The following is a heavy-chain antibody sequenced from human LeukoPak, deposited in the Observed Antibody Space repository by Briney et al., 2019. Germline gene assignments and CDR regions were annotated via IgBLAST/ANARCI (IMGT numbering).Heavy chain of an antibody. J-gene: IGHJ4*02. V-gene: IGHV3-30*19. D-gene: IGHD2-15*01. Sequence: GGSLRLSCAASGFTFSSHGMHWVRQAPGKGLEWVAVIWYDGSDKYYADSVKGRFTISRDNSKNTLYLQMNSLRAEDTAVYYCARLVVAAFEDYWGQGTLVTVSS. CDR3: ARLVVAAFEDY. CDR1: GFTFSSHG. CDR2: IWYDGSDK.